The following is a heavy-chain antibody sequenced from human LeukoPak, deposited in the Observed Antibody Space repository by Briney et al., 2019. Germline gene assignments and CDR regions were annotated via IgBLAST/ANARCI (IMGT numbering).Heavy chain of an antibody. V-gene: IGHV3-30-3*01. Sequence: GRSLRLSCAASGFTFSSYAMHWVRQAPGKGLEWVAVISYDGSNKYYADSVKGRFTISRDNSKNTLYLQMNSLRAEDTAAYYCARGWSWRIAAAGRGAGAFDYWGQGTLVTVSS. CDR2: ISYDGSNK. CDR3: ARGWSWRIAAAGRGAGAFDY. D-gene: IGHD6-13*01. J-gene: IGHJ4*02. CDR1: GFTFSSYA.